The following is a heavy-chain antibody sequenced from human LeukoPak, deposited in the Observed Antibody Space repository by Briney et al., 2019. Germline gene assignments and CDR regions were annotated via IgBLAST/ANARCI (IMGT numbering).Heavy chain of an antibody. Sequence: PSETLSLTCTVSGGSISSYYWGWIRQPPGKGLEWIGSIYYGSVFYSVSTYYNPSLKSRVTMSGDTSKNQFSLKLSSVTAADTAAYYCARLGYCSGGSCYYYCYMDVWGKGTTVTVSS. CDR3: ARLGYCSGGSCYYYCYMDV. J-gene: IGHJ6*03. V-gene: IGHV4-39*07. CDR1: GGSISSYY. D-gene: IGHD2-15*01. CDR2: IYYGSVFYSVST.